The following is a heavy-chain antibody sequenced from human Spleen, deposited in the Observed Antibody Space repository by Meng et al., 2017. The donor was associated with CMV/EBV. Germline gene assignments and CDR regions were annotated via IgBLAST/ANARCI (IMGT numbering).Heavy chain of an antibody. Sequence: SGGTSNNEAFSWVRQSPGQGLEWIGGIIPILDAANYAQRFQDRVTITADKSTSTAYMELSSLRSDDTAVYYCANHVGHYFYYGMDVWGQGTMVTVSS. CDR3: ANHVGHYFYYGMDV. CDR2: IIPILDAA. D-gene: IGHD3-10*02. J-gene: IGHJ6*02. CDR1: GGTSNNEA. V-gene: IGHV1-69*06.